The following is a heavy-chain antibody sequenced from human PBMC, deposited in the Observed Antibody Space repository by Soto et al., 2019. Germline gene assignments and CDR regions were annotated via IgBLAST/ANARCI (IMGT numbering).Heavy chain of an antibody. J-gene: IGHJ6*02. CDR1: GYTFTSYG. CDR2: ISGYNGNT. D-gene: IGHD3-10*01. Sequence: QVQLVQSGAEVKKPGASVKVSCKASGYTFTSYGVSWVRQAPGQGLEWVGWISGYNGNTKYAQKLQGRVTMTTDTSTSTAYMDLRSLRSDDTAVYYCARAGKYYYGSGSPYYYGMDVWGQGITVTVSS. CDR3: ARAGKYYYGSGSPYYYGMDV. V-gene: IGHV1-18*04.